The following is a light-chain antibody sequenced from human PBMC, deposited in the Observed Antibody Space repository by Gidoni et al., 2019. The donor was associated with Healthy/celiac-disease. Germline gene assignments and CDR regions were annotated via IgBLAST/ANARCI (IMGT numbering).Light chain of an antibody. CDR2: EVS. J-gene: IGLJ1*01. CDR3: SSYTSSSTYV. V-gene: IGLV2-14*01. CDR1: SSDVGGYNY. Sequence: QSALTQPASVSGSPGKSITISCTGTSSDVGGYNYVSGYQQPPGKAPKLMIYEVSNRPSGVSNRFSGSKSGNTASLTISGLQAEDEADYYCSSYTSSSTYVFGTGTKVTVL.